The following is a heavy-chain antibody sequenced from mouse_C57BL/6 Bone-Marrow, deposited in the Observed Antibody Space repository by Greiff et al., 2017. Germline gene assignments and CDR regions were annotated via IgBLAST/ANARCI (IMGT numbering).Heavy chain of an antibody. D-gene: IGHD4-1*01. Sequence: VQLQQPGAELVRPGSSVKLSCKASGYTFTSCWMHWVKQRPIQGLEWIGNIDPTDSATHYNQKFKDKATLTVDKSSSPAYMQLSSLTSDDAAVYYCASLGRGVWDQGTLVTVSA. J-gene: IGHJ3*01. CDR2: IDPTDSAT. V-gene: IGHV1-52*01. CDR1: GYTFTSCW. CDR3: ASLGRGV.